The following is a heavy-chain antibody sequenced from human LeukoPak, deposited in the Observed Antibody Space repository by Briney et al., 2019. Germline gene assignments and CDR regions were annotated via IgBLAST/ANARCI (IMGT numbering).Heavy chain of an antibody. CDR3: ARGSTLIRGFDY. CDR1: GGSISSGDYY. Sequence: SETLSLTCTVSGGSISSGDYYWNWIRQHPEKSLEWIGYIFYSGSAYYNPSLKSRVTISVDTSKNQFSLKLSSVTAADRAVYYCARGSTLIRGFDYWGQGTLVTVSS. CDR2: IFYSGSA. D-gene: IGHD3-10*01. V-gene: IGHV4-31*03. J-gene: IGHJ4*02.